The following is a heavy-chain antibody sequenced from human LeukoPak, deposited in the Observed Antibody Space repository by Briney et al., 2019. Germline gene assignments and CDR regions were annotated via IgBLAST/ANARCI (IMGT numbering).Heavy chain of an antibody. Sequence: GGSLRLSCAASGFTFSSYSMNWVRQAQGKGLEWVSSISSSSSYIYYADSVKGRFTISRDNAKNSLYLQMNSLRAEDTAVYYCARVENFDGFDYWGQGTLVTVSS. CDR1: GFTFSSYS. J-gene: IGHJ4*01. D-gene: IGHD3-9*01. CDR3: ARVENFDGFDY. CDR2: ISSSSSYI. V-gene: IGHV3-21*01.